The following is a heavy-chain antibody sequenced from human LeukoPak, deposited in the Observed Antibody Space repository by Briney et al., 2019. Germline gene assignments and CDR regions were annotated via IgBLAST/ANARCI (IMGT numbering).Heavy chain of an antibody. CDR2: INHSGST. CDR1: GGSFSGYY. D-gene: IGHD1-26*01. CDR3: ARREGSYYYYYYMDV. V-gene: IGHV4-34*01. J-gene: IGHJ6*03. Sequence: PSETLSLTCAVYGGSFSGYYWSWIRQPPGKGLEWIGEINHSGSTNYNPSLKSRVTISVDTSKNQFPLKLSSVTAADTAVYYCARREGSYYYYYYMDVWGKGTTVTVSS.